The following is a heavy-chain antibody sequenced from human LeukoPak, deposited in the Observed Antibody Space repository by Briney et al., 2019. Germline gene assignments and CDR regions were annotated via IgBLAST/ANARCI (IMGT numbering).Heavy chain of an antibody. Sequence: GASVKVSCKASGYTFTSYGISWVRQAPGQGLEWMGWISAYNGNTNYAQKLQGRVTMTTDTSTNTAYMELRSLRSDDTAVYYCARPGSLVRGVPRGWFDPWGQGTLVTVSS. CDR2: ISAYNGNT. D-gene: IGHD3-10*01. CDR3: ARPGSLVRGVPRGWFDP. V-gene: IGHV1-18*01. J-gene: IGHJ5*02. CDR1: GYTFTSYG.